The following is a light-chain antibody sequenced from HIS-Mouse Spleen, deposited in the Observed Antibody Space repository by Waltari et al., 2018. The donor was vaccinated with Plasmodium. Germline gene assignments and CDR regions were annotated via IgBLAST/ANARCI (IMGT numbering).Light chain of an antibody. Sequence: SALTPPRPVSGSPGQSVTISCTGPSINVGGYNYVSWYQQHPGKAPKLMISDVSKRPSGVPDRFSGSKSGNTASLTISGLQAEDEADYYCCSYAGSYTWVFGGGTKLTVL. CDR1: SINVGGYNY. J-gene: IGLJ3*02. CDR2: DVS. V-gene: IGLV2-11*01. CDR3: CSYAGSYTWV.